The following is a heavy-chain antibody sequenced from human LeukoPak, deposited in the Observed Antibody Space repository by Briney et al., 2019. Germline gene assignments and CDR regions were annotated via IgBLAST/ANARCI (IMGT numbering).Heavy chain of an antibody. CDR1: GFTFNNYA. CDR2: ISGSDGNT. V-gene: IGHV3-23*01. J-gene: IGHJ5*02. CDR3: ARQVPAAKNWFDP. D-gene: IGHD2-2*01. Sequence: GGSLRLSCAASGFTFNNYAMTWVRQAPGKGLEWVSAISGSDGNTYYAASVKGRFTISRDNSKNTLYLQMDSLRAEDTAVYYCARQVPAAKNWFDPWGQGTLVTVSS.